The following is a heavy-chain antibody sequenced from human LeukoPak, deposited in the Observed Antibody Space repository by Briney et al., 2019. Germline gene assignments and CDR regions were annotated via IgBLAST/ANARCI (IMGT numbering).Heavy chain of an antibody. Sequence: SETLSLTCTVSGGSISSYYWSWIRQPAGTGLEWIGRIYTSGSTNYNPSLKSRVTMSVDTSKNQFSLKLSSVTAADTAVYYCARGPLLLWFGELSGWFDPWGQGTLVTVSS. CDR2: IYTSGST. D-gene: IGHD3-10*01. J-gene: IGHJ5*02. V-gene: IGHV4-4*07. CDR3: ARGPLLLWFGELSGWFDP. CDR1: GGSISSYY.